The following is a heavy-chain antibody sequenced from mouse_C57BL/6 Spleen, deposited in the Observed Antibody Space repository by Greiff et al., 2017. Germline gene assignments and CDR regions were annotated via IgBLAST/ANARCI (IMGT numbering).Heavy chain of an antibody. CDR2: ISYDGSN. J-gene: IGHJ2*01. Sequence: DVQLQESGPGLVKPSQSLSLTCSVTGYSITSGYYWNWIRQFPGNKLEWMGYISYDGSNNYNPSLKNRISITRDTSKNQFFLKLNSVTTEDTATYYCARERDGSSFFDYWGQGTTLTVSS. D-gene: IGHD1-1*01. V-gene: IGHV3-6*01. CDR3: ARERDGSSFFDY. CDR1: GYSITSGYY.